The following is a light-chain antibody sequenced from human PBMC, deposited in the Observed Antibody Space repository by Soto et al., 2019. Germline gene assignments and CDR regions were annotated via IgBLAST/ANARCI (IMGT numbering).Light chain of an antibody. V-gene: IGLV1-44*01. CDR1: SSNVGTNP. CDR3: AAWDNSLSAWL. J-gene: IGLJ3*02. Sequence: QSVLTQPPSASGTPGQRVVISCSGGSSNVGTNPVRWYQQLPGTAPTLLIYSNYQRPSGVPDRCSGSRSGTSASLAISGLQSDDEADYYCAAWDNSLSAWLFGGGTKLTVL. CDR2: SNY.